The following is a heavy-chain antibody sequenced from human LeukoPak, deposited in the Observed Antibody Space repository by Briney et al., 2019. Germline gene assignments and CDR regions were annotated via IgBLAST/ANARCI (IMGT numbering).Heavy chain of an antibody. CDR1: AYTFSNYG. J-gene: IGHJ4*02. Sequence: KPGASVKVSCKASAYTFSNYGFNWVRQAPGQGLEWMGWISAYNGNTKYAQKLQGRFTMSTDTSTSTAYMELRSLTSDDTAVYYCARDRDSSGYYGYWGQGTLVTVSS. V-gene: IGHV1-18*01. CDR3: ARDRDSSGYYGY. D-gene: IGHD3-22*01. CDR2: ISAYNGNT.